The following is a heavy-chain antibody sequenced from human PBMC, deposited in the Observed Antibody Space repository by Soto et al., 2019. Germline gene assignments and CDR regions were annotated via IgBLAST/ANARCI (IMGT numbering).Heavy chain of an antibody. CDR2: IYYSGST. CDR3: ARGALGYCISTSCIFDY. V-gene: IGHV4-59*01. J-gene: IGHJ4*02. Sequence: SETLSLTCTVSGGSISSYYWSWIRQPPGKGLEWIGYIYYSGSTNYNPSLKSRVTISVDTSKNQFSLKLSSVTAADTAVYYCARGALGYCISTSCIFDYWGQGTLVTVSS. CDR1: GGSISSYY. D-gene: IGHD2-2*01.